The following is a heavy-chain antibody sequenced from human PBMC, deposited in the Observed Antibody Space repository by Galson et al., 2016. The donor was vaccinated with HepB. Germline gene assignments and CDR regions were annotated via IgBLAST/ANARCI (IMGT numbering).Heavy chain of an antibody. CDR3: ARRTYFYASGNYAGFGD. J-gene: IGHJ4*02. Sequence: SLRLSCAASGFTFSRYGMHWVRQAPGKGLEWVAVISYDGSNKHYADSVKGRFTVSRDNSKNTLRLQMNGLRAEDTALYYCARRTYFYASGNYAGFGDWGQGTLVTVSS. CDR2: ISYDGSNK. D-gene: IGHD3-10*01. V-gene: IGHV3-30*03. CDR1: GFTFSRYG.